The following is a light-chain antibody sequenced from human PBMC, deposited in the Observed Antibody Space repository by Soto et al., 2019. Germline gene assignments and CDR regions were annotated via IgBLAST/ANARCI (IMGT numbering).Light chain of an antibody. Sequence: DIQMTQSPSTLSASVGDRVTITCRASQSISSWLAWYQQKPGKAPKLLIYDASSLESGVPSRFSGSGSGTEFTLTSSSLQPHDFATYYCQQYNSYSRWTFGQGTKVDIK. V-gene: IGKV1-5*01. CDR1: QSISSW. J-gene: IGKJ1*01. CDR3: QQYNSYSRWT. CDR2: DAS.